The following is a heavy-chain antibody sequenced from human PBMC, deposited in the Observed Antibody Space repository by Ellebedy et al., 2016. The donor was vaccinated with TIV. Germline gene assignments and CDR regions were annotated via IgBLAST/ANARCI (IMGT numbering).Heavy chain of an antibody. CDR3: AGSSTYYYDSGGSGFDY. V-gene: IGHV5-51*01. Sequence: GESLKISCKGSGYRFTSYWIGWVRQMPGKGLEWMGIIYPGDSYTRYSPSFQGQVTISADTSISTAYLQWSSLKASDTAMYYCAGSSTYYYDSGGSGFDYWGQGTLVAVSS. J-gene: IGHJ4*02. D-gene: IGHD3-22*01. CDR1: GYRFTSYW. CDR2: IYPGDSYT.